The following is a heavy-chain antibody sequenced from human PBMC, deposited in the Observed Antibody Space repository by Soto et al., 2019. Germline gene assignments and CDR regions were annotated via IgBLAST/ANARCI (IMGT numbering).Heavy chain of an antibody. CDR2: ISYDGSNK. D-gene: IGHD3-22*01. CDR1: GLTFSSYG. V-gene: IGHV3-30*03. J-gene: IGHJ4*02. Sequence: GGSLRLSCAASGLTFSSYGMHWVRQAPGKGLEWVAVISYDGSNKYYADSVKGRFTISRDNAKNTLYLQVSSLRAEDTAVYYCARVVISPLNYFDYWGQGNPVTVSS. CDR3: ARVVISPLNYFDY.